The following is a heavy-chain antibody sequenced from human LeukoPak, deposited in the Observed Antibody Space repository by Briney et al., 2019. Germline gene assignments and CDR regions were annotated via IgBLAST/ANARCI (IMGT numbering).Heavy chain of an antibody. J-gene: IGHJ4*02. CDR2: INPTGGST. Sequence: ASVKVSCKASGYTFPSYFMHWVRQAPGQGLEWMGIINPTGGSTTYAQKFQGRVTMTRDTTTSTVYMELSSLRSDDTAVYYRARTAARRFDYWGQGTLVTVSS. CDR3: ARTAARRFDY. CDR1: GYTFPSYF. D-gene: IGHD6-6*01. V-gene: IGHV1-46*01.